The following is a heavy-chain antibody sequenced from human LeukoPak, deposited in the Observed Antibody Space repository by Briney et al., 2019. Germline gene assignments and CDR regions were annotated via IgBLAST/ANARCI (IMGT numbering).Heavy chain of an antibody. J-gene: IGHJ4*02. D-gene: IGHD6-19*01. CDR2: IIPIFGTA. CDR1: GGTFSSYA. V-gene: IGHV1-69*05. Sequence: GASVKVSCKASGGTFSSYAISWVRQAPGQGLEWMGRIIPIFGTANYAQKFQGRVTNTTDESTSTAYMELSSLRSEDTAVYYCAREVSAVAGTRLYYFDYWGQGTLVTVSS. CDR3: AREVSAVAGTRLYYFDY.